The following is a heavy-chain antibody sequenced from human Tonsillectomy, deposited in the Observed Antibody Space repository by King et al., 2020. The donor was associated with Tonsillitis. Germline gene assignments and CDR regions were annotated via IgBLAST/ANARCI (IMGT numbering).Heavy chain of an antibody. CDR2: INTYKGNT. V-gene: IGHV1-18*04. J-gene: IGHJ4*02. D-gene: IGHD1-26*01. Sequence: QLVQSGAEVKKPGDSVKVSCKPSGYTFTSYGISWVRQAPGQGLEWMGWINTYKGNTNYAQRFQGRVTMTMDTSTSTADMELRGLTSDDTAVYYCTRDRGNYKRGDYWGQGTLVTVSS. CDR1: GYTFTSYG. CDR3: TRDRGNYKRGDY.